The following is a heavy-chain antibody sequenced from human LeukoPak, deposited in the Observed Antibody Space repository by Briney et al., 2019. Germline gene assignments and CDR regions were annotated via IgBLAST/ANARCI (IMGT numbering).Heavy chain of an antibody. CDR3: ARGRRRLIVQTSLDY. V-gene: IGHV4-4*02. Sequence: SETLSLTCAVSGGSISSSNWWSWVRQPPGKGLEWIGEIYHSGSTNYNPSLKSRVTISVDKSKNQFSLKLSSVTAADTAVYYCARGRRRLIVQTSLDYWGQGTLVTVSS. D-gene: IGHD3-22*01. CDR2: IYHSGST. CDR1: GGSISSSNW. J-gene: IGHJ4*02.